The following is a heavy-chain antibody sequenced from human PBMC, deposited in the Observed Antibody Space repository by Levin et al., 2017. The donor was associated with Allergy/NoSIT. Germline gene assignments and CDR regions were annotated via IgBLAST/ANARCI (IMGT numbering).Heavy chain of an antibody. J-gene: IGHJ4*02. CDR2: IYLSGST. D-gene: IGHD5-18*01. V-gene: IGHV4-30-2*01. Sequence: SETLSLTCAVSGGSISSGGYSWSWIRQPPGKGLEWIGNIYLSGSTYYNPSLKSRVTISVDRSKNQFSLNLSSVTAADTAVYYCARVAGYSYGYYFHYWGQGTLVTVSS. CDR1: GGSISSGGYS. CDR3: ARVAGYSYGYYFHY.